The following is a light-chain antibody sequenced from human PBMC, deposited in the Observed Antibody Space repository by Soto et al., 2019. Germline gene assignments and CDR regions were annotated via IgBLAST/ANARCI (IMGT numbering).Light chain of an antibody. CDR3: QQYNDWPYT. Sequence: EIVMTQSPATLSVSPGERATLSCRASQSVSSNLVWYQQKPGQAPRLLIYGASTRATGIPARFSGSGSGTEFTLTISSLQSEDFALYYYQQYNDWPYTFGQGTNLEIK. J-gene: IGKJ2*01. V-gene: IGKV3-15*01. CDR2: GAS. CDR1: QSVSSN.